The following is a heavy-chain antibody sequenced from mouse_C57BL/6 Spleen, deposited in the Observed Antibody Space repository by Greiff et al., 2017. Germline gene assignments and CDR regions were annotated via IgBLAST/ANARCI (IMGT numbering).Heavy chain of an antibody. CDR3: ADYYYALDY. D-gene: IGHD1-1*01. Sequence: EVQLQQSGPELVKPGASVKISCKASGYTFTDYYMNWVKQSHGKSLEWIGDINPNNGGTSYNQKFKGKSTLTVDKSSSTAYMELRSLTSEDSAVYYCADYYYALDYWGQGTTLTASS. CDR2: INPNNGGT. J-gene: IGHJ2*01. V-gene: IGHV1-26*01. CDR1: GYTFTDYY.